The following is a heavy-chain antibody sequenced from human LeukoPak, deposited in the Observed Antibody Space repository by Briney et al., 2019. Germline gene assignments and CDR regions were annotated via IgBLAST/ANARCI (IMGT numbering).Heavy chain of an antibody. CDR2: IELEGSEK. V-gene: IGHV3-7*05. J-gene: IGHJ4*02. CDR3: ARRGRIFGVVIIGYFDY. CDR1: GFTFSSYW. Sequence: PGGSLRLSCAASGFTFSSYWMSWVRQAPGKGLEWVANIELEGSEKNYVDSVKGRFTISRDNAKNSLYLQMNSLRAEDTAVYYCARRGRIFGVVIIGYFDYRGQGTLVTVSS. D-gene: IGHD3-3*01.